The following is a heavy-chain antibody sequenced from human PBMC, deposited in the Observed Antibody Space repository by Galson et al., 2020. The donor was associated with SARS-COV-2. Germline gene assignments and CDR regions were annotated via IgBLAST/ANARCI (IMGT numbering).Heavy chain of an antibody. CDR2: IDWDNDK. Sequence: SGPTLVKPTQTLTLTCTFSGFSLTTSGMGVTRIRQPPGKALEWLELIDWDNDKYYSTSRKTRLTISGDTSKNQVFLTMTNMDPADTATYYSARMAGGCGSYADGSSPFDCWGQGTLVTVSS. CDR1: GFSLTTSGMG. J-gene: IGHJ4*02. CDR3: ARMAGGCGSYADGSSPFDC. V-gene: IGHV2-70*01. D-gene: IGHD2-15*01.